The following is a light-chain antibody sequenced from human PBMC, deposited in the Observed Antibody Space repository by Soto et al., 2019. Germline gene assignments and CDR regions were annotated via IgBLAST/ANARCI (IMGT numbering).Light chain of an antibody. J-gene: IGLJ1*01. Sequence: QSVLTQPASVSGSPGQSITISCTGTSSDVGGFNYVSWYQQHPGKAPKLMIYDVTNRPSGVSYRFSGSKSGNTASLTISGLQAEDEADYYCNSYTGSSTYVFGPGTKVTVL. CDR2: DVT. CDR1: SSDVGGFNY. V-gene: IGLV2-14*03. CDR3: NSYTGSSTYV.